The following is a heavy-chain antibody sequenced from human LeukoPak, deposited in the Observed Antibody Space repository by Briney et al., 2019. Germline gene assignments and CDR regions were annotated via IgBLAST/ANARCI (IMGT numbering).Heavy chain of an antibody. V-gene: IGHV4-31*03. Sequence: PSETLSLTCTVSGGSISSGGYYWRWIRQHPGKGLEWIGYIYYSGSTYYNPSLKSRVTISVDTSKNQFSLKLSSVTAADTAVYYCARGFRESSSDYRGQGTLVTVSS. D-gene: IGHD6-19*01. CDR3: ARGFRESSSDY. CDR1: GGSISSGGYY. J-gene: IGHJ4*02. CDR2: IYYSGST.